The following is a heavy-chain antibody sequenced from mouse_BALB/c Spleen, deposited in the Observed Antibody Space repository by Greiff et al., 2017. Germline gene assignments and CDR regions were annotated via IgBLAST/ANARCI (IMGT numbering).Heavy chain of an antibody. V-gene: IGHV1-67*01. CDR3: ARGPNWDDYFDY. CDR1: GYTFTDYA. Sequence: QVQLQQSGPELVRPGVSVKISCKGSGYTFTDYAMHWVKQSHAKSLEWIGVISTYYGNTNYNQKFKGKATMTVDKSSSTAYMELARLTSEDSAIYYCARGPNWDDYFDYWGQGTTLTVSS. D-gene: IGHD4-1*01. CDR2: ISTYYGNT. J-gene: IGHJ2*01.